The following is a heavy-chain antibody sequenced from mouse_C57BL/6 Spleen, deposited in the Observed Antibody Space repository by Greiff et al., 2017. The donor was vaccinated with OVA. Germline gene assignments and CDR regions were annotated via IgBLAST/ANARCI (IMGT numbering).Heavy chain of an antibody. CDR1: GFTFSDYY. CDR2: INYDGSST. V-gene: IGHV5-16*01. CDR3: AREDYGSSFDY. Sequence: EVQVVESEGGLVQPGSSMKLSCTASGFTFSDYYMAWVRQVPEKGLEWVANINYDGSSTYYLDSLKSRFIISRDNAKNMLYLQMSSLKSEDTATYYCAREDYGSSFDYWGQGTTLTVSS. D-gene: IGHD1-1*01. J-gene: IGHJ2*01.